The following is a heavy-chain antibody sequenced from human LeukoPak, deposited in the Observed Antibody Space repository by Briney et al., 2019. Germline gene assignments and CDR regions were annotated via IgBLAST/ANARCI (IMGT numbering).Heavy chain of an antibody. V-gene: IGHV4-59*01. CDR2: IYYSGRT. Sequence: PSETLSLTCTVSGGSISSYYWSWIRQPPGKGLEWIGYIYYSGRTNYNPSLKSRVTMAVDTSKNQFSLKLSSVTAADTAVYYCARRKYQISIFCSGGSCYPGAFDIWGQGTMGTVSS. CDR3: ARRKYQISIFCSGGSCYPGAFDI. D-gene: IGHD2-15*01. CDR1: GGSISSYY. J-gene: IGHJ3*02.